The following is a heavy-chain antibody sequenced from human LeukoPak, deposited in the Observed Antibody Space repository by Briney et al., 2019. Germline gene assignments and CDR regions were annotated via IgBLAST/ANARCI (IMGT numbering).Heavy chain of an antibody. J-gene: IGHJ4*02. CDR2: IYTSGRT. Sequence: SETLSLTCTVPGGSISSGSHYWSWIQQPAGKGLEWIGRIYTSGRTNYNPSLKSRVTISIDMSKKKFSLKLSSVTAADTAVYHCARTYYDPLTGYYSGGGPFDSWGQGTLVTVSS. CDR3: ARTYYDPLTGYYSGGGPFDS. V-gene: IGHV4-61*02. CDR1: GGSISSGSHY. D-gene: IGHD3-9*01.